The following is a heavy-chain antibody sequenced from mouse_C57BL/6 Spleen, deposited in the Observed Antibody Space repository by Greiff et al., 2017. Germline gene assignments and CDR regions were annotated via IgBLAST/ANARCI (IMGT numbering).Heavy chain of an antibody. Sequence: VQLQQSGPELVKPGASVKISCKASGFAFSSYWMHWVKQRPGKGLEWIGRIYPGDGDTNYNGKFKGKATLTADISSSTAYMQLISLTTEDSAVYIGAKCAATTITTYYMDYWGQGTTLTVSS. CDR1: GFAFSSYW. CDR3: AKCAATTITTYYMDY. V-gene: IGHV1-82*01. D-gene: IGHD2-4*01. J-gene: IGHJ2*01. CDR2: IYPGDGDT.